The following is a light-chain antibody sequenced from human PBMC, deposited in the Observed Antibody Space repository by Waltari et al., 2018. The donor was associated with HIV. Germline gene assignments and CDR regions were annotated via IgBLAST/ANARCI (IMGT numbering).Light chain of an antibody. Sequence: QAGLTQPPSVSKGLKQTATLTCAGNSDNVGYQGVAWLQQHQGHPPKLLSYRNDDRPSGVSERFSTSRSGNTAFLTITELQPEEETDYFCSAWDSSLGAWVFGGGTRLTVL. CDR2: RND. CDR3: SAWDSSLGAWV. V-gene: IGLV10-54*01. J-gene: IGLJ3*02. CDR1: SDNVGYQG.